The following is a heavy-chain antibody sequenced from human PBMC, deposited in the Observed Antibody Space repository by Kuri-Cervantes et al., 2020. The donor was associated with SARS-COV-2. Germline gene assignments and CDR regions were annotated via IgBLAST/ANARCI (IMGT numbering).Heavy chain of an antibody. V-gene: IGHV1-45*01. CDR2: ITPFNGNT. Sequence: SVKVSCKASGDSFDYRFLHWVRQAPGQPLEWMGWITPFNGNTNYAQRFQDGVTITRDRSMSTAYMELSSLRSEDTAMYYCARSGPGAISREDGACDIWGQGTMVTVSS. CDR1: GDSFDYRF. CDR3: ARSGPGAISREDGACDI. J-gene: IGHJ3*02. D-gene: IGHD5-24*01.